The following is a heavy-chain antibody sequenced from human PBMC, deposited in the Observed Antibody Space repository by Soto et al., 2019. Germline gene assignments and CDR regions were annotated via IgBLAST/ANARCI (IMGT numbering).Heavy chain of an antibody. D-gene: IGHD1-26*01. CDR1: GGNFIGYG. V-gene: IGHV4-34*01. CDR3: ARHGSNSGSYSEYFQY. CDR2: INHSGST. Sequence: SETLCVTCAVDGGNFIGYGWSWIRKPPGKGLEWIGEINHSGSTNYNPSLKSRVTISVDTSKNQFSPKLSSMTAADTTVYYCARHGSNSGSYSEYFQYWGQGTLVTVS. J-gene: IGHJ1*01.